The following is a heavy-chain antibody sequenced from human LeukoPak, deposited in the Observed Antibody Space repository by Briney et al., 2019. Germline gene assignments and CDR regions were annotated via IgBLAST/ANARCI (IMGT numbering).Heavy chain of an antibody. Sequence: PPHTLSLTCSVSDGPIRSHYWTWVRQSPIKGLEWIGDISNSGSTKYNPSLRSRVTISIDTSRSQFSLRLSSVTAADTAVYYCGRDALVGFLSYYYIDVWGKGITVTVSS. CDR3: GRDALVGFLSYYYIDV. V-gene: IGHV4-59*11. CDR2: ISNSGST. D-gene: IGHD3-10*01. CDR1: DGPIRSHY. J-gene: IGHJ6*03.